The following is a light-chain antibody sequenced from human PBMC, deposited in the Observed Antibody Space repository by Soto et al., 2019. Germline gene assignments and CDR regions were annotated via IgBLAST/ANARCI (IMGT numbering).Light chain of an antibody. Sequence: ELVLTQSPGTLSLSPGERATLSCRASQSVSSIYLAWYQQKPGQAPRLLVYDVSTRATGIPDRFSGSGSGTHFTLTISRLEPEDFAVYYCQQYITSPPRLTFGGGTKVEIK. J-gene: IGKJ4*01. CDR3: QQYITSPPRLT. V-gene: IGKV3-20*01. CDR2: DVS. CDR1: QSVSSIY.